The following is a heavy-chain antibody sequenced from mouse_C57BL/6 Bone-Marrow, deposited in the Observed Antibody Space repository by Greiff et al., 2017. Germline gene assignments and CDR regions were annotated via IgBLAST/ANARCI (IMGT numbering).Heavy chain of an antibody. CDR2: ISDGGSYT. Sequence: EVMLVESGGGLVKPGGSLKLSCAASGFTFSSYAMSWVRQTPEKRLEWVATISDGGSYTYYPDNVKGRFTISRDNAKNNLYLQMSHLKSEDTAMYYCAREGDWEYFDYWGQGTTLTVSS. V-gene: IGHV5-4*01. D-gene: IGHD4-1*01. CDR3: AREGDWEYFDY. CDR1: GFTFSSYA. J-gene: IGHJ2*01.